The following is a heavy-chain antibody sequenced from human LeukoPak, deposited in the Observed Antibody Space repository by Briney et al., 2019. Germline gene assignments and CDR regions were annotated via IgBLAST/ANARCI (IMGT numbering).Heavy chain of an antibody. CDR1: GYTFTGYY. CDR3: ASPVAPGSLPYFQH. V-gene: IGHV1-2*02. J-gene: IGHJ1*01. D-gene: IGHD1-26*01. CDR2: INPNSGGT. Sequence: ASVKVSCKASGYTFTGYYMHWVRQAPGQGLEWMGWINPNSGGTNYAQKFQGRVTMTRDTSISTAYMELSRLRSDDTAVYYCASPVAPGSLPYFQHWGQGTLVTVSS.